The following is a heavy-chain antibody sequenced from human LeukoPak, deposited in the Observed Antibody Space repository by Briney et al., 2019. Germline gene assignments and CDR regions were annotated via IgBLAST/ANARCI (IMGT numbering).Heavy chain of an antibody. CDR3: AREPYLAAATNYYSYGMDV. J-gene: IGHJ6*02. D-gene: IGHD6-13*01. V-gene: IGHV3-66*01. CDR1: GFTVSSNY. CDR2: IYSGGST. Sequence: PGGSLRHSCAASGFTVSSNYISWVRQAPGKGLEWVSVIYSGGSTYYADSVKGRFTISRDNSKNTLYLQMNSLRAEDTAVYYCAREPYLAAATNYYSYGMDVWGQGSTVTVSS.